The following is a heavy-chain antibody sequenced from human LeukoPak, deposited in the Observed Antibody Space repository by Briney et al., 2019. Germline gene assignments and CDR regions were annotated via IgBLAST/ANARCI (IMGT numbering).Heavy chain of an antibody. Sequence: GGSLRLSCAASGFTFSSYWMSWVRQAPGKGLEWVANIKQDGSEKYYVDSVKGRFTISRDNAKNSLYLQMNSLRAEDTAVYYCARDHLGTPYYYYNGMDVWGQGTTVTVSS. J-gene: IGHJ6*02. CDR1: GFTFSSYW. V-gene: IGHV3-7*01. CDR2: IKQDGSEK. CDR3: ARDHLGTPYYYYNGMDV.